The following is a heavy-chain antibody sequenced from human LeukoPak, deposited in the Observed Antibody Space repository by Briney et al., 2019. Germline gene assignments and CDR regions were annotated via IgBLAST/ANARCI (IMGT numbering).Heavy chain of an antibody. CDR2: ISSSSSYI. Sequence: GGSLRPSCAASGFTFSSYSMNWVRQAPGKGLEWVSSISSSSSYIYYADSVKGRFTISRDNAKNSLYLQMNSLRAEDTAVYYCARDYSDYGGNLLDYWGQGTLVTVSS. V-gene: IGHV3-21*01. CDR3: ARDYSDYGGNLLDY. CDR1: GFTFSSYS. J-gene: IGHJ4*02. D-gene: IGHD4-23*01.